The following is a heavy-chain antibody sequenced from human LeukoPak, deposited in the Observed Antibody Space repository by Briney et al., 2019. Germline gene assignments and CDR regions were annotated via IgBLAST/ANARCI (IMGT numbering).Heavy chain of an antibody. V-gene: IGHV1-2*02. CDR2: INPNSGGT. D-gene: IGHD5-12*01. J-gene: IGHJ4*02. CDR3: ASTVGGYAAVD. CDR1: GFTFTDYY. Sequence: ASVKVSCRASGFTFTDYYMHWVRQAPGQGLEWMGWINPNSGGTNYAQKFQGRVTMTRDTSISTAYMELSRLRSDDTAVYYCASTVGGYAAVDWGQGTLVTVSS.